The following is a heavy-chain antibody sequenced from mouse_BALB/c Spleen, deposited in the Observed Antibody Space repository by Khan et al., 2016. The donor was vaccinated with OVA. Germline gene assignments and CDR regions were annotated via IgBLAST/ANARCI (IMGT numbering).Heavy chain of an antibody. CDR1: GYTFTNYG. D-gene: IGHD2-10*01. V-gene: IGHV9-3-1*01. CDR3: ARPPYFSYTLDY. CDR2: INTYTGEP. J-gene: IGHJ4*01. Sequence: QIQLVQSRPELKKPGETVKISCKASGYTFTNYGMNWVKQSPGKALKWMGWINTYTGEPTYADDFKGRFAFSLETSAITAYLQINNLKNEDTATYFCARPPYFSYTLDYWGQGTSVTVSS.